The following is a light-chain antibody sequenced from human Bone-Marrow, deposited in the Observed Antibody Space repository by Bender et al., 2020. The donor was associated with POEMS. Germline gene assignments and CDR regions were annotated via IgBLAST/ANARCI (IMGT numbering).Light chain of an antibody. J-gene: IGLJ2*01. CDR3: AAWDDSLNGRLV. CDR1: SSNIVTNP. Sequence: QSVLTQPPSASGTPGQRVIISCSGSSSNIVTNPVNWYQQFPGTAPKLLIYSNDQRPSGVPDRFSGSKSGTSASLAISGLQSEDEAAYFCAAWDDSLNGRLVFGGGTKLTVL. V-gene: IGLV1-44*01. CDR2: SND.